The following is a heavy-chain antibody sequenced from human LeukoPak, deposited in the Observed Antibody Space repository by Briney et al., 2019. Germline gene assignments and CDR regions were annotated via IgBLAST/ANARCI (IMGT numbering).Heavy chain of an antibody. CDR3: VRGHRSRLFDTNRLIGRHDY. V-gene: IGHV3-23*01. CDR1: GFTFSDYY. J-gene: IGHJ4*02. CDR2: ISGSGGST. D-gene: IGHD2-2*01. Sequence: PGGSLRLSCAASGFTFSDYYMSWIRQAPGKGLEWVSAISGSGGSTYYADSVKGRFTISRDNSKNSLYLQMNSLRAEDTAVYYCVRGHRSRLFDTNRLIGRHDYWGQGTLVTVSS.